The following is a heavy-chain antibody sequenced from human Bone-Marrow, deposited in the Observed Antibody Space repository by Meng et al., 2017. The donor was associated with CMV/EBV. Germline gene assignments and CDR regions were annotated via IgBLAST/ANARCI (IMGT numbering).Heavy chain of an antibody. J-gene: IGHJ6*02. CDR1: GFTFSSYA. CDR3: ARMKRDGYNYYYGMDV. V-gene: IGHV3-64*02. D-gene: IGHD5-24*01. Sequence: GESLKISCAASGFTFSSYAMHWVRQAPGKGLEYVSAISSNGGSTYYADSVKGRFTISRDNSKNTLYLQMGSLRAEDMAVYYCARMKRDGYNYYYGMDVWGQGTTVTVSS. CDR2: ISSNGGST.